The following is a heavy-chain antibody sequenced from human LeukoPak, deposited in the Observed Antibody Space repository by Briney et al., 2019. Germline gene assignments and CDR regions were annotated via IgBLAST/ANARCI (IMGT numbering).Heavy chain of an antibody. J-gene: IGHJ4*02. D-gene: IGHD2-2*01. CDR2: INHSGST. CDR1: GGSFSGYY. CDR3: ARGHRYCSSTSCLLGRDY. V-gene: IGHV4-34*01. Sequence: SETLSLTCAVYGGSFSGYYWSWIRQPPGKGLEWIGEINHSGSTNYIPSLKSRVTISVDTSKNQFSLKLSSVTAADTAVYYCARGHRYCSSTSCLLGRDYWGQGTLVTVSS.